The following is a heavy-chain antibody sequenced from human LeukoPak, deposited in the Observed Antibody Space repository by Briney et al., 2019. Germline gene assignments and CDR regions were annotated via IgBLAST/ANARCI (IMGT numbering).Heavy chain of an antibody. CDR3: ARSPRLLWFGESPLSYGFDI. V-gene: IGHV3-7*01. CDR1: GFTFRSYW. J-gene: IGHJ3*02. Sequence: GGSLRLSCAASGFTFRSYWMSWVPQAPGKGLEWVANTKEDGRDKKHVDSVRGRFFISIDNATNSLNLQMNSLRAEDTAVYYCARSPRLLWFGESPLSYGFDIWGQGTMVTVSS. D-gene: IGHD3-10*01. CDR2: TKEDGRDK.